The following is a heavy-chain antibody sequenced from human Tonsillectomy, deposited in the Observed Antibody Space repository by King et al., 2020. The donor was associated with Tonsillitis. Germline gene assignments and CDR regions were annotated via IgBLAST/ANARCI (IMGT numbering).Heavy chain of an antibody. V-gene: IGHV1-18*01. D-gene: IGHD1-26*01. CDR2: ISAYNGNT. Sequence: VKRGESGAEVKKPGASVKVSCKASGYTFTSYGISWGRQARGQGLEWMGWISAYNGNTNYAQKLQGRVTMTTDTSTSTAYMELRSLRSDDTAVYYCARVSMGGEPLFDYWGQGTLVTVSS. J-gene: IGHJ4*02. CDR1: GYTFTSYG. CDR3: ARVSMGGEPLFDY.